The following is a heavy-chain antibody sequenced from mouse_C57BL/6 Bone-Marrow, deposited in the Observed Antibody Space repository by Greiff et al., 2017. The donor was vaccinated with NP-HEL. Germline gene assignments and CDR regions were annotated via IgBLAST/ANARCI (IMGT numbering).Heavy chain of an antibody. V-gene: IGHV2-2*01. CDR2: IWSGGST. CDR3: ARNRGYYDYDSWYFDV. CDR1: GFSLTSYG. J-gene: IGHJ1*03. D-gene: IGHD2-4*01. Sequence: VQLKESGPGLVQPSQSLSITCTVSGFSLTSYGVHWVRQSPGKGLEWLGVIWSGGSTDYNAAFISRLSISKDNSKSQVFFKMNSLQADDTAIYYWARNRGYYDYDSWYFDVWGTGTTVTVPS.